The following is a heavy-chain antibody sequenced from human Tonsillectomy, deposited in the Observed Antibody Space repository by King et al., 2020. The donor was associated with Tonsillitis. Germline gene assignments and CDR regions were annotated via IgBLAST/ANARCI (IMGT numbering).Heavy chain of an antibody. CDR2: ISYDGSSQ. Sequence: VQLVESGGGVVQPGRSLRLSCAASGFIFSNHGMHWVRQSPGKGLEWVAFISYDGSSQYYTDSVKGRFTISRDNSKNTLYVQMDSLRAEDTAVYYCAKDQTGDTYFYGVADSWGQGTLVTVSS. J-gene: IGHJ4*02. CDR1: GFIFSNHG. CDR3: AKDQTGDTYFYGVADS. D-gene: IGHD2/OR15-2a*01. V-gene: IGHV3-30*18.